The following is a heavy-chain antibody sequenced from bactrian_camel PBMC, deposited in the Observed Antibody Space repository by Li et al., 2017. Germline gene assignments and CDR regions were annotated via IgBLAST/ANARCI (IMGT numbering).Heavy chain of an antibody. J-gene: IGHJ4*01. D-gene: IGHD2*01. Sequence: HVQLVESGGGSVQAGGSLRLTCVVTINHFIEYCMGWFRQAPGKEREAVASLSVDGRTGYADSVMGRFTISKDNDKNLLYLEMNSLKPEDTAMYYCAGTSRGGAWDRSQTYNYWGQGTQVTVS. CDR3: AGTSRGGAWDRSQTYNY. CDR2: LSVDGRT. CDR1: INHFIEYC. V-gene: IGHV3S53*01.